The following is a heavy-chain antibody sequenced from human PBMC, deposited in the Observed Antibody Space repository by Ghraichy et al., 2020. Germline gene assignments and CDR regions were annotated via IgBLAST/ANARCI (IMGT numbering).Heavy chain of an antibody. J-gene: IGHJ4*02. V-gene: IGHV4-39*01. Sequence: SETLSLTCTVSGGSISSSSYYWGWIRQPPGKGLEWIGSIYYSGSTYYNPSLKSRVTISVDTSKNQFSLKLSSVTAADTAVYYCARHGRGGFGELQDFDYWGQGTLVTVSS. D-gene: IGHD3-10*01. CDR2: IYYSGST. CDR3: ARHGRGGFGELQDFDY. CDR1: GGSISSSSYY.